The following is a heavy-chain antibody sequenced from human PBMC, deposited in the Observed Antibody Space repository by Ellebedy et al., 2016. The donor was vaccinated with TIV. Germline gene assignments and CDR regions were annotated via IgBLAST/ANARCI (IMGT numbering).Heavy chain of an antibody. D-gene: IGHD3-3*01. CDR2: VYHSGST. J-gene: IGHJ5*02. CDR3: ARLGRITLFARNPWFDP. CDR1: NGSLSSGGYY. V-gene: IGHV4-39*01. Sequence: SETLSLXCSVSNGSLSSGGYYWAWIRQLPGKGLEWIGSVYHSGSTYYNSSLKSRVTISVDSSNNQFSLKLTSVTAADTAVYYCARLGRITLFARNPWFDPWGQGTLVTVSA.